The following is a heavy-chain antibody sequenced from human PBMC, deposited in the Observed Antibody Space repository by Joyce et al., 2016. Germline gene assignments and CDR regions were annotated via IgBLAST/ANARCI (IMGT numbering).Heavy chain of an antibody. CDR3: ARTGGSYYDYYYYGLDV. V-gene: IGHV3-74*01. CDR2: ISRDESRT. D-gene: IGHD1-26*01. CDR1: GFTFSSYW. Sequence: EVQLVESGGGLVQPGGSLRLSCTASGFTFSSYWMHWVRQVSGKGLVWVSHISRDESRTSYADSLKGRFTISRDNAKNTLYLHMNSLGTEDTAVYYCARTGGSYYDYYYYGLDVWGQGTTVIVSS. J-gene: IGHJ6*02.